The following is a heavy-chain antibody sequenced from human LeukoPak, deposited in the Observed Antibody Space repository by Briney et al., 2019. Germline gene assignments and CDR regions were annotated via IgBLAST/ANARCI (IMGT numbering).Heavy chain of an antibody. V-gene: IGHV3-23*01. CDR1: GFTFSDHA. CDR3: AGESFRALAGYLDY. J-gene: IGHJ4*02. CDR2: ISGSGETT. Sequence: GGSLRLSCAASGFTFSDHAMTWVRQAPGKGLEWVSGISGSGETTYYADSEKGRFTIFRDNSRNTLFLHMNSLRVEDTAVYFCAGESFRALAGYLDYWGQGSLVIVSS. D-gene: IGHD6-19*01.